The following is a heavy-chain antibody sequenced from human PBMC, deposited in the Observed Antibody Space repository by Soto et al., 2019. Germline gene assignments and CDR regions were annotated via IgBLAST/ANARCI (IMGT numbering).Heavy chain of an antibody. CDR3: ATAGSYRFDH. Sequence: HPGGSLRLSCATSGFTFSNYWIHWVRQAPGEGLVWVSRINPDATTINYADSVKGRFTVSRDNAKNTLYLQMNSLRAEDTAVYYCATAGSYRFDHGGQGTLVTVSS. V-gene: IGHV3-74*01. CDR2: INPDATTI. CDR1: GFTFSNYW. D-gene: IGHD3-10*01. J-gene: IGHJ4*02.